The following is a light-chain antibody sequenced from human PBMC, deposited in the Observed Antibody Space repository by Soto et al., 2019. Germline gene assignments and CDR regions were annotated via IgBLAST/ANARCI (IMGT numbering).Light chain of an antibody. CDR2: GAS. Sequence: EIVNTQSPATLSVSPGARAPLSCRASQSVSSNLAWYQQKPGQAPRLLIYGASTRATGIPARFSGSGSGTEFTLTISSLQSEDFGVYCCQQYNNWPLTFGPGTKVDIK. CDR1: QSVSSN. V-gene: IGKV3-15*01. J-gene: IGKJ3*01. CDR3: QQYNNWPLT.